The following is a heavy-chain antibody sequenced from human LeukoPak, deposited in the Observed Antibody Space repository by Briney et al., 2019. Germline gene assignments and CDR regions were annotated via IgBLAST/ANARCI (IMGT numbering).Heavy chain of an antibody. CDR3: AREVFGSVYSVEY. CDR2: IDTNTGNP. CDR1: GYTFISYA. J-gene: IGHJ4*02. V-gene: IGHV7-4-1*02. D-gene: IGHD3-3*01. Sequence: ASVKVSCKASGYTFISYAMNWVRQAPGQGLEWMGWIDTNTGNPTYAQGFTGRFVFSLDTSVTTVYLQISSLKAEDTAVYFCAREVFGSVYSVEYGGQGPLVTVSS.